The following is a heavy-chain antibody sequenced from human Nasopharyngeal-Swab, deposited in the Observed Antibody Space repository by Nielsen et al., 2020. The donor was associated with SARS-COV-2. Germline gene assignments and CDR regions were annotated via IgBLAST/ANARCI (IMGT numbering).Heavy chain of an antibody. Sequence: GESLKISCAASGFTFSSYAMHWVRQAPGKGLEWVAVISYDGSNKYYADSVKGRLTISRDNSKNTLYLQMNSLRAEDTAVYYCARDPRSLYYMDVWGKGTTVTVSS. CDR1: GFTFSSYA. CDR2: ISYDGSNK. CDR3: ARDPRSLYYMDV. J-gene: IGHJ6*03. V-gene: IGHV3-30-3*01.